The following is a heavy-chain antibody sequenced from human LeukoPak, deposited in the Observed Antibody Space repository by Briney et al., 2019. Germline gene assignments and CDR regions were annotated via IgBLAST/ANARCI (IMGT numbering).Heavy chain of an antibody. CDR3: ARLDSSSWYY. CDR2: IFPGDSDT. D-gene: IGHD6-13*01. J-gene: IGHJ4*02. Sequence: GESLKISCKGSGYSFTSNWIGWVRQMPGKGLEWMGIIFPGDSDTRYSPAFQGQVTISADKSISTAYLQWSSLKALDTAMYYCARLDSSSWYYWGQGTRVSVSS. V-gene: IGHV5-51*01. CDR1: GYSFTSNW.